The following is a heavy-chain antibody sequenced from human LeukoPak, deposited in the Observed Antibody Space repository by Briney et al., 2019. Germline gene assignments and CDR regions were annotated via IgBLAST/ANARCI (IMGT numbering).Heavy chain of an antibody. CDR3: AKLPYFDPWDAFDI. J-gene: IGHJ3*02. Sequence: GGSLRLSCVASGFSLSRFGMHWVRQAPGKGLEWVSFVRYDGSSQHYADSVKGRFTISRDNSKNTLYLQMNSLRAEDTAVYYCAKLPYFDPWDAFDIWGQGTMVTVSS. D-gene: IGHD3-10*01. V-gene: IGHV3-30*02. CDR1: GFSLSRFG. CDR2: VRYDGSSQ.